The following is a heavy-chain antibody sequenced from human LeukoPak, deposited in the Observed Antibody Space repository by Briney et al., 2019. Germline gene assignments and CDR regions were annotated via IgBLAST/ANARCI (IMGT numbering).Heavy chain of an antibody. D-gene: IGHD3-22*01. J-gene: IGHJ4*02. V-gene: IGHV4-38-2*01. Sequence: KPSETLSLTCAVSGYSISSGYYWGWIRQPPGKGLEWIGSIYHSGSTYYNPSLKSRVTISVDTSKNQFSLKLSSVTAADTAVYYCARAHDSSGYFDYWGQGTLVTVSS. CDR1: GYSISSGYY. CDR2: IYHSGST. CDR3: ARAHDSSGYFDY.